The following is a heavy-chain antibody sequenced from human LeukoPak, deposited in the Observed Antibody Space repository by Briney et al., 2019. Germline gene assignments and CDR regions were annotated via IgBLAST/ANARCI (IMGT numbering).Heavy chain of an antibody. V-gene: IGHV1-69*04. D-gene: IGHD6-13*01. Sequence: GASVKVSCKASGGTFSSYAISWVRQAPGQGLEWMGRIIPILGIANYAQKFQGRVTITADKSTSTAYMELSSLRSEDTAVYYCARVGYSSSWTRWFDPWGQGTLVTVSS. J-gene: IGHJ5*02. CDR2: IIPILGIA. CDR3: ARVGYSSSWTRWFDP. CDR1: GGTFSSYA.